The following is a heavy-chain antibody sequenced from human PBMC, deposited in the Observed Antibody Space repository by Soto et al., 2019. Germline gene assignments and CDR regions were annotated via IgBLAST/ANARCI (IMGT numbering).Heavy chain of an antibody. CDR3: ERDGGRGGYNFGFDY. J-gene: IGHJ4*02. CDR1: GYTFTGYY. V-gene: IGHV1-2*02. D-gene: IGHD1-1*01. CDR2: INPNSGGT. Sequence: QVQLVQSGAEVKKPGASVKVSCKASGYTFTGYYMHWVRQAPGQGLEWMGWINPNSGGTNYAQKFQGRVTMTRDTSISTAYMELGRLRSVDTAVYYCERDGGRGGYNFGFDYWGQGTLVTVSS.